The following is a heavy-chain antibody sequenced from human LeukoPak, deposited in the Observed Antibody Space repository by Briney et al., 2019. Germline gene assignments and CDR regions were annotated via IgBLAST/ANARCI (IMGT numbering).Heavy chain of an antibody. CDR3: ARASGDYGTLDY. D-gene: IGHD4-17*01. V-gene: IGHV4-59*01. Sequence: PSETLSLTCTVSGGSISSYYWSWIRQPPGKGLEWIAYIYYSGSTNYNPSLKSRVTISVDTSKNQFSLKLSSVTAADTAVYYCARASGDYGTLDYWGQGTLVTVSS. CDR2: IYYSGST. CDR1: GGSISSYY. J-gene: IGHJ4*02.